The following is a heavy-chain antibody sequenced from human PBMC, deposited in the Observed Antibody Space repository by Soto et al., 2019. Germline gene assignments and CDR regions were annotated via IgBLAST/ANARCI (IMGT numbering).Heavy chain of an antibody. CDR2: ISGGGGST. Sequence: EVQLLESGGGLVQPGGSLRLSCAASGFTFSSYAMSWVRQAPGKGLEWVSVISGGGGSTYYADSVKGRFTISRDNSKNTLYLQMNSLRAEDTAVYYCAKRNWGGWYFDLWGRGTLVTVSS. D-gene: IGHD7-27*01. CDR3: AKRNWGGWYFDL. V-gene: IGHV3-23*01. J-gene: IGHJ2*01. CDR1: GFTFSSYA.